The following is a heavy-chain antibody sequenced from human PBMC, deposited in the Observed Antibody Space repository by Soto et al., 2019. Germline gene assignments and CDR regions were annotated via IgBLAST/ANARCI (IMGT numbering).Heavy chain of an antibody. V-gene: IGHV1-3*01. CDR3: ARDGNLNYYDSSGYYVFDY. CDR1: GYTFTSYA. D-gene: IGHD3-22*01. CDR2: INAGNGNT. J-gene: IGHJ4*02. Sequence: ASVKVSCKASGYTFTSYAMHWVRQAPGQRLEWMGWINAGNGNTKYSQKFQGRVTITRDTSASTAYMELRSLRSDDTAVYYCARDGNLNYYDSSGYYVFDYWGQGTLVTVSS.